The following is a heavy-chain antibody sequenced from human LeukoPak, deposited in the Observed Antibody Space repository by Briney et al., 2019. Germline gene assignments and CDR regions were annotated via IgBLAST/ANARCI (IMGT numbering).Heavy chain of an antibody. J-gene: IGHJ4*02. D-gene: IGHD6-6*01. V-gene: IGHV3-30-3*01. Sequence: GGSLRLSCAASGFTFSSYAMHWVRQAPGKGLEWVAVISYDGSNKYYADSVKGRFTISRDNSKNTLYLQMNSLRAEDTAVYYCASPAAARQDYWGRGTLVTVSS. CDR1: GFTFSSYA. CDR2: ISYDGSNK. CDR3: ASPAAARQDY.